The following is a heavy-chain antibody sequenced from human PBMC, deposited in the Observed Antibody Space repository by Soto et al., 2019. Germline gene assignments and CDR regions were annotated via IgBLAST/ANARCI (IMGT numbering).Heavy chain of an antibody. D-gene: IGHD3-22*01. Sequence: KTSETLSLTCTVSGGSVSSGGYYWSWIRQHPGKGLEWIGYIYFSGSTYYNPSLKSRVTISVDTSKNQFSLKLSSVTAADTAVYYCARDRRYYDKNWFDPWGQGTLVTVSS. CDR2: IYFSGST. CDR3: ARDRRYYDKNWFDP. V-gene: IGHV4-31*03. J-gene: IGHJ5*02. CDR1: GGSVSSGGYY.